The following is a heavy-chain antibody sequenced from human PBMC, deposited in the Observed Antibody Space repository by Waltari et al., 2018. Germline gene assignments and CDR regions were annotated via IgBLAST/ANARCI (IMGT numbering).Heavy chain of an antibody. J-gene: IGHJ4*02. Sequence: DVHLVESGGGLVDPGGSLRLSCVGSDFTGFPFSTYTMKWVRQVPGKGLQWLSAITTSGNYIYYADSVKGRFTVSRDNVKNAMCLQMNSLRGDDTGFYYCATDVPAMKWGQGTLVTVSP. CDR3: ATDVPAMK. CDR2: ITTSGNYI. V-gene: IGHV3-21*01. CDR1: DFTGFPFSTYT.